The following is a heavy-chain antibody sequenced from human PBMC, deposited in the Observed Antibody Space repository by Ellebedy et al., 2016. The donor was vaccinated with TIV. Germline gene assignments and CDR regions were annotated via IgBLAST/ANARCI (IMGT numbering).Heavy chain of an antibody. CDR2: ITHSGST. Sequence: MPSETLSLTCAVYGGSFSGYYWSWIRQPPGKGLEWIGEITHSGSTNYNPSLKSRVTISVDTSKNQFSQNLSSVTAADTAVYYCARGLARDYWGQGTLVTVSS. V-gene: IGHV4-34*01. J-gene: IGHJ4*02. CDR3: ARGLARDY. CDR1: GGSFSGYY.